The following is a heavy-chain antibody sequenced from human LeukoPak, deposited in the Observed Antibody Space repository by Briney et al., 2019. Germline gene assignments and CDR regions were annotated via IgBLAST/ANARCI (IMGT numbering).Heavy chain of an antibody. CDR1: GYTFTGYY. D-gene: IGHD3-22*01. V-gene: IGHV1-2*06. CDR3: ARGVSYYYDSSGYYNWFDP. Sequence: ASVKVSCKASGYTFTGYYMHWVRQAPGQGLEWMGRINPNSGGTNYAQKFQGRVTMTRDTSISTAYMELSRLRSGDTAVYYCARGVSYYYDSSGYYNWFDPWGQGTLVTVSS. CDR2: INPNSGGT. J-gene: IGHJ5*02.